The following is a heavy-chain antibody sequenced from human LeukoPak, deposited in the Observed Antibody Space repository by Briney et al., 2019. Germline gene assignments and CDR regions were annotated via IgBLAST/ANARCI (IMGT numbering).Heavy chain of an antibody. J-gene: IGHJ4*02. CDR3: ARGGYVLRFLEWLLFSDQ. CDR2: IYYSGST. V-gene: IGHV4-39*01. D-gene: IGHD3-3*01. CDR1: GGSISRSSYY. Sequence: PSETLSLTCSVFGGSISRSSYYWGWIRQPPGKGLEWIGSIYYSGSTYYNPSLKSRVTISVDTSKNQFSLKLSSVTAADTAVYYCARGGYVLRFLEWLLFSDQWGQGTLVTVSS.